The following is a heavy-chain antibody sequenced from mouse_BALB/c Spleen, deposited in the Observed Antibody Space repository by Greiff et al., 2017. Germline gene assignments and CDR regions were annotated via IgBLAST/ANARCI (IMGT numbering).Heavy chain of an antibody. CDR1: GFNIKDTY. J-gene: IGHJ4*01. CDR2: IDPANGNT. CDR3: AREEDGNYAMDY. V-gene: IGHV14-3*02. Sequence: VQLKESGAELVKPGASVKLSCTASGFNIKDTYMHWVKQRPEQGLEWIGRIDPANGNTKYDPKFQGKATITADTSSNTAYLQLSSLTSEDTAVYYCAREEDGNYAMDYWGQGTSVTVSS. D-gene: IGHD2-1*01.